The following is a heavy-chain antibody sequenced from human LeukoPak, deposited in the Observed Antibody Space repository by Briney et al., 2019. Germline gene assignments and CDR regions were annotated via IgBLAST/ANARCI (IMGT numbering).Heavy chain of an antibody. V-gene: IGHV4-59*08. CDR3: ARHGSGWSFDY. Sequence: SETLSLTCTVSGGSISVYYWSWIWQPPGKGLEWIGYISYSGSTNYNPSLKSRVSISVDTSKNQFSLNLNSVTAADTAVFYCARHGSGWSFDYWGQGTLVTVSS. D-gene: IGHD6-19*01. J-gene: IGHJ4*02. CDR1: GGSISVYY. CDR2: ISYSGST.